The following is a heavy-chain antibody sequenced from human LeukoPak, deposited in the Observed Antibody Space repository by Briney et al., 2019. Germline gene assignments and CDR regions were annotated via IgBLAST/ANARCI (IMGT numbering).Heavy chain of an antibody. CDR1: GGSISSYF. CDR2: IYYSGST. J-gene: IGHJ4*02. Sequence: SETLSLTCTVSGGSISSYFWTWIRQPPGKGLECIGYIYYSGSTNYNPSLKSRVTISVDTSTNQFSLKLSSVTAADTAVYYCARGRLGGPPLDYWGQGTLVTVSS. D-gene: IGHD3-16*01. CDR3: ARGRLGGPPLDY. V-gene: IGHV4-59*01.